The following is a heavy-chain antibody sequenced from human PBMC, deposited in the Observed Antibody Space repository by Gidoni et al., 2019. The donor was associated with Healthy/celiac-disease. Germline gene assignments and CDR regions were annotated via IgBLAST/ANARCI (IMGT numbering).Heavy chain of an antibody. CDR1: GGSISSGGYS. J-gene: IGHJ3*02. Sequence: QLQLQESGSGLGKPSQTLSLTCAVSGGSISSGGYSCSWIRQPPGKGLDWIGYIYHSGSTYYNPSLKSRVTISVDRSKNQFSLKLSSVTAADTAVYYCARAPITIFGVVIIPDAFDIWGQGTMVTVSS. CDR3: ARAPITIFGVVIIPDAFDI. D-gene: IGHD3-3*01. CDR2: IYHSGST. V-gene: IGHV4-30-2*01.